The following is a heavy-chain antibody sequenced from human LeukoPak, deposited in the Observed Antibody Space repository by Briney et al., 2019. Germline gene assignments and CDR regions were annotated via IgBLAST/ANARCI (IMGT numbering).Heavy chain of an antibody. CDR1: GYSFTSYW. CDR2: IDPSDSYT. Sequence: GESLKISCKGSGYSFTSYWISWARQMPGKGLEWMGRIDPSDSYTNYSPSFQGHVTISADKSISTAYLQWSSLKASDTAMYYCARLVTYYYDSSGYYSYGMDVWGQGTTVTVSS. V-gene: IGHV5-10-1*01. J-gene: IGHJ6*02. CDR3: ARLVTYYYDSSGYYSYGMDV. D-gene: IGHD3-22*01.